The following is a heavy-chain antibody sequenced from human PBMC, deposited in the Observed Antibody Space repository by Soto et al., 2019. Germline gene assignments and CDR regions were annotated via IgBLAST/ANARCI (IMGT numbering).Heavy chain of an antibody. CDR3: ARQKQTAVGIKTCGQYYFDY. V-gene: IGHV5-51*01. CDR2: IYPRDSDT. D-gene: IGHD6-13*01. Sequence: PGESLKISCKGSGYSFTNYWIAWVRQMPWKGLEWMGIIYPRDSDTEYSPSFQGQVTISADRSISTAYLQWSSLKASDTAMYYCARQKQTAVGIKTCGQYYFDYWVQGRRFTVSS. CDR1: GYSFTNYW. J-gene: IGHJ4*02.